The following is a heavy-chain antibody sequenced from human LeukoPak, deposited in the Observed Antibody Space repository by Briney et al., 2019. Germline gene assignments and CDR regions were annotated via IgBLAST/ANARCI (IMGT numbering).Heavy chain of an antibody. J-gene: IGHJ3*02. CDR3: ARRDIVVVPAATDAFDI. CDR2: IYPGDSDT. CDR1: GYSFTSYW. D-gene: IGHD2-2*01. V-gene: IGHV5-51*01. Sequence: GESLQISCKGSGYSFTSYWIGWVRQMPGKGLEWMGIIYPGDSDTRYSPSFQGQATISADQSISTAYLQWSSRKASDTAMYYCARRDIVVVPAATDAFDIWGQGAMVTVSS.